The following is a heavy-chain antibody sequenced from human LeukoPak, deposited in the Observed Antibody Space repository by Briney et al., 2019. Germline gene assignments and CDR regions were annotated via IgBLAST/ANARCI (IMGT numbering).Heavy chain of an antibody. Sequence: GGSLRLSCAASGFTFSEHYMSWIRQAPGKGLEWVSYIYNSDSTTYYADSVRGRFTMSRDNARNSGYLQMSSLRPEDTAAYYCARGYYGLDVWGQGTTVTVSS. CDR2: IYNSDSTT. V-gene: IGHV3-11*01. CDR3: ARGYYGLDV. J-gene: IGHJ6*02. CDR1: GFTFSEHY.